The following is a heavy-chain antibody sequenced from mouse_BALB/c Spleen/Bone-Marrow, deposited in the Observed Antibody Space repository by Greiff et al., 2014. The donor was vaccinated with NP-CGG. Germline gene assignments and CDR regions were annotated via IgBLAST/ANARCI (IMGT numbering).Heavy chain of an antibody. Sequence: QVQLQQPGPGLVAPSQSLSITCTVSGFPLTNHGVHWVRQPPGKGLEWLGVIWAGGSTNYNSALMSRLSITKDNSKSQVFLKMNSLQTDDTAMYYCARDRYYDYYFDYWGQGTTLTVSS. D-gene: IGHD2-4*01. V-gene: IGHV2-9*02. CDR1: GFPLTNHG. CDR3: ARDRYYDYYFDY. CDR2: IWAGGST. J-gene: IGHJ2*01.